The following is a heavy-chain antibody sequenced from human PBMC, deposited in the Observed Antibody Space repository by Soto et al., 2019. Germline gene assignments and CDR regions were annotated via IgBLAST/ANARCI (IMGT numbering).Heavy chain of an antibody. CDR1: GYTFTSYA. J-gene: IGHJ4*02. CDR2: TNAGNGNT. CDR3: ASASYGGEFDY. V-gene: IGHV1-3*05. D-gene: IGHD4-17*01. Sequence: QVQLVQSGAEEKKPGASVKVSCKASGYTFTSYAMHWVRQAPGQRREWMGWTNAGNGNTKYSRKFQGRVTITRDTSASTASMELSSLSSEDRAVYYWASASYGGEFDYGGQGTRVTVSS.